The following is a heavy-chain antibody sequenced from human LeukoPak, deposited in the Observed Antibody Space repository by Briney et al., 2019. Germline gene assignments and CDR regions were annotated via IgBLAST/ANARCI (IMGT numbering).Heavy chain of an antibody. CDR2: IYYSGST. V-gene: IGHV4-59*01. J-gene: IGHJ4*02. CDR1: GGSMRSYY. D-gene: IGHD3-9*01. CDR3: ASLIEPATYYDILTGYYSLFDY. Sequence: SETLSLTCTVSGGSMRSYYWSWIRQPPGKGLEWMGYIYYSGSTNYNPSLKSRVTILVDTSKNQFSLKLSSVTAADTAVYYCASLIEPATYYDILTGYYSLFDYWGQGTLVTVSS.